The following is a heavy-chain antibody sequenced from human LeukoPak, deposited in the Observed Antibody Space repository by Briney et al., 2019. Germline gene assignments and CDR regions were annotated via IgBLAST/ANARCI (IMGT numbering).Heavy chain of an antibody. Sequence: GASVKVSCKASGYTFTSYGISWVRQAPGQELEWMGWISAYNGNTNYAQKLQGRVTMTTDTSTSTAYMELRSLRSDDTAVYYCARDTSRISKLIQLWLIDYWGQGTLVTVSS. D-gene: IGHD5-18*01. CDR2: ISAYNGNT. V-gene: IGHV1-18*01. CDR1: GYTFTSYG. CDR3: ARDTSRISKLIQLWLIDY. J-gene: IGHJ4*02.